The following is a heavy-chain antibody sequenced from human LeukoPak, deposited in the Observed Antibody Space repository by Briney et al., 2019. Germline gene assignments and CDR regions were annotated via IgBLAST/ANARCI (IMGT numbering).Heavy chain of an antibody. Sequence: QPGGSLRLSCAASGFTFSSYWMSWVRQAPGKGLEWVANIKRDGSEKYYVDSVKGRFTISRDNAKNSLYLQMNSLRAEDTAVYYCARSYYYDSSGSPDAFDIWGQGTMVTVSS. CDR3: ARSYYYDSSGSPDAFDI. D-gene: IGHD3-22*01. CDR1: GFTFSSYW. V-gene: IGHV3-7*01. J-gene: IGHJ3*02. CDR2: IKRDGSEK.